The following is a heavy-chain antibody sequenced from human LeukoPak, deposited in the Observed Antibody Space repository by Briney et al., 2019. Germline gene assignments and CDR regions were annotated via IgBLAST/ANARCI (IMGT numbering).Heavy chain of an antibody. D-gene: IGHD2-15*01. J-gene: IGHJ4*02. CDR3: AKDPCSGASCYSFDY. CDR2: ISGSGGST. V-gene: IGHV3-23*01. CDR1: GFTFRSYA. Sequence: GGSLRLSCAASGFTFRSYAMNWVRQASGKGLEWVSGISGSGGSTYYAGSVKGRFTISRDNSKSSLYLQMNSLRAEDTAVYYCAKDPCSGASCYSFDYWGQGTLVTVSS.